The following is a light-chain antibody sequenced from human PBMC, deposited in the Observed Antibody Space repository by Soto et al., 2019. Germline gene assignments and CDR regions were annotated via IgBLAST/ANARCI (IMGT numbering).Light chain of an antibody. J-gene: IGLJ3*02. V-gene: IGLV7-46*01. CDR3: MLSYSGAWV. CDR2: DAT. Sequence: QAVVTQEPSLTVSPGGTVTLTCGSSTGAVTSGHYPYWFQQRPGQAPRTLIYDATNKHSWTPVRFSGSLLGGKAALTLSGAQHEDEAEYYCMLSYSGAWVFGGGTKLTVL. CDR1: TGAVTSGHY.